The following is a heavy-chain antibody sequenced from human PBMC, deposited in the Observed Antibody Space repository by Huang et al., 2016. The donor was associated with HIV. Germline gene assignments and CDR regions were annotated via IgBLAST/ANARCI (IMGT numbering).Heavy chain of an antibody. D-gene: IGHD4-17*01. CDR1: GLTFSDYY. J-gene: IGHJ4*02. CDR2: ISSSSSTV. V-gene: IGHV3-11*01. Sequence: QVQLVESGGGLVKPGGSLRLSCAASGLTFSDYYMRWIRQAPGKGLEWVAYISSSSSTVYYADSVKGRFTISRDNGENSLYLQMNSLRAEDTALYYCAREKSTGVDYWGQGTLVTVSS. CDR3: AREKSTGVDY.